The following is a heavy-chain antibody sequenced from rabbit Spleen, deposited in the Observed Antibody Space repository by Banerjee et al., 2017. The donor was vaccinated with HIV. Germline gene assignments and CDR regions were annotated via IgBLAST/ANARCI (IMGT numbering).Heavy chain of an antibody. CDR3: ARALVAVIGLNFNL. Sequence: QEQLEESGGGLVKPEGSLTLTCKASGVSFSDKDVMCWVRQAPGKGLKWIACINTSTGKSVYASWANGRFIMSRTSSTTVTLQMTSLTAADTASYFCARALVAVIGLNFNLWGPGTLVTVS. CDR1: GVSFSDKDV. J-gene: IGHJ4*01. D-gene: IGHD1-1*01. CDR2: INTSTGKS. V-gene: IGHV1S45*01.